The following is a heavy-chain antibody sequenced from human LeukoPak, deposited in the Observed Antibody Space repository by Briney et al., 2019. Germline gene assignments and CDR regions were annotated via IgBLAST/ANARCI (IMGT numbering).Heavy chain of an antibody. Sequence: HPGGSLRLSCAASGFTFSSYAMSWVRQAPGKGLEWVSAIGGSGGSTYYADSVKGRFTISRDNSKNTLYLQMNSLRAEDTAVYYCAKDPYSGSYYGYDAFDIWGQGTMVTVSS. D-gene: IGHD1-26*01. J-gene: IGHJ3*02. CDR3: AKDPYSGSYYGYDAFDI. CDR1: GFTFSSYA. CDR2: IGGSGGST. V-gene: IGHV3-23*01.